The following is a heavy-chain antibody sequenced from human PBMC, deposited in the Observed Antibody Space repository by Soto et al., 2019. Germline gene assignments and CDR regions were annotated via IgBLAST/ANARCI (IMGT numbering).Heavy chain of an antibody. J-gene: IGHJ5*02. V-gene: IGHV4-38-2*02. CDR1: GYSISSGYY. D-gene: IGHD4-4*01. CDR3: ARDPVQYGWFDP. CDR2: IYHSGST. Sequence: PSETLSLTCAVSGYSISSGYYWGWIRQPPGKGLEWIGSIYHSGSTYYNPSLKSRVTISVDTSKNQFSLKLSSVTAADTAVYYCARDPVQYGWFDPWGQGTLVTVSS.